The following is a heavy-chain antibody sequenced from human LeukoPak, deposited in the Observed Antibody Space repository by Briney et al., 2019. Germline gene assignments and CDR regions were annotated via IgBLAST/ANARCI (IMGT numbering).Heavy chain of an antibody. J-gene: IGHJ4*02. D-gene: IGHD6-19*01. CDR2: ISSSSSTI. CDR3: AVTGYSSGWYGGAGDLYYFDY. V-gene: IGHV3-48*04. CDR1: GFTFSSYS. Sequence: GGSLRLSCAASGFTFSSYSMNWVRQAPGKGLEWVSYISSSSSTIYYADSVKGRFTISRDNAKNSLYLQMNSLRAEDTAVYYCAVTGYSSGWYGGAGDLYYFDYWGQGTLVTVSS.